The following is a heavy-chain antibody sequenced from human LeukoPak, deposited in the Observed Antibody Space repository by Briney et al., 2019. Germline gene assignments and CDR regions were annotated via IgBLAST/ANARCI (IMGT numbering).Heavy chain of an antibody. CDR1: GFTFSSYW. J-gene: IGHJ4*02. D-gene: IGHD3-22*01. CDR3: ARLYYDSSGYYYGTLDY. V-gene: IGHV3-7*01. CDR2: IKQDGSEK. Sequence: GGSLRLSCAASGFTFSSYWMSWVREAPGKGLEWVANIKQDGSEKYYVDSVKGRFTIPRDNAKNSLYLQMNSLRAEDTAVYYCARLYYDSSGYYYGTLDYWGQGTLVTVSS.